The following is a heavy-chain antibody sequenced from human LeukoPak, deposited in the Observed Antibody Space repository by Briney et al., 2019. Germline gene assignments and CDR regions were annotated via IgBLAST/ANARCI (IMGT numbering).Heavy chain of an antibody. J-gene: IGHJ4*02. CDR1: GFAFDDYA. CDR3: AKDIFTMVRGVVDY. Sequence: GGSLRLSCAASGFAFDDYAMHWVRQAPGKGLEWVSGISWNSGSIGYADSVKGRFTISRDNAKNSLYLQMNSLRAEDTALYYCAKDIFTMVRGVVDYWGQGTLVTVSS. D-gene: IGHD3-10*01. V-gene: IGHV3-9*01. CDR2: ISWNSGSI.